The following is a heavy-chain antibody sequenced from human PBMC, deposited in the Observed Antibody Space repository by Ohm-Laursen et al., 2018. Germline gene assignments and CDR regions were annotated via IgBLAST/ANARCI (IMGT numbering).Heavy chain of an antibody. CDR2: MNANSGNT. Sequence: ASVKVSCKASGYSFNNYDINWVRQASGQGLEWMGWMNANSGNTGYAQKFQGRVTMTRNTSISTAYMELSSLRSDDTAVYYCARDFGDYWGQGTLVTVSS. J-gene: IGHJ4*02. CDR1: GYSFNNYD. CDR3: ARDFGDY. V-gene: IGHV1-8*01. D-gene: IGHD3-3*01.